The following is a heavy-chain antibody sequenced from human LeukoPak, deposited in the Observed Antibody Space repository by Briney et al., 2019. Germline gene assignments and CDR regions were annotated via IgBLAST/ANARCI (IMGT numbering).Heavy chain of an antibody. V-gene: IGHV6-1*01. CDR2: TYYRSKWYN. J-gene: IGHJ5*02. D-gene: IGHD3-22*01. Sequence: SQTLSLTCAISGDSVSSNSAAWNWIRQSPSRGLEWLGRTYYRSKWYNDYAVSVKSRITINPDTSKNQFSLQLNSVTPEDTAVYYCARDPIHYDSSGPPSFGLFDPWGQGTLVTVSS. CDR1: GDSVSSNSAA. CDR3: ARDPIHYDSSGPPSFGLFDP.